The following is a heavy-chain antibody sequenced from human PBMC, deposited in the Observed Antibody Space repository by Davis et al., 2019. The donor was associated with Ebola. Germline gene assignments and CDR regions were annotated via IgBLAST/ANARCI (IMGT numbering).Heavy chain of an antibody. V-gene: IGHV1-18*01. CDR3: ARAVTMVLPSGWFDP. D-gene: IGHD3-10*01. J-gene: IGHJ5*02. CDR1: GYTFSKYG. Sequence: AASVKVSCKAIGYTFSKYGISWVRQAPGQGLEWMGWISAYNGNTNYAQNLQGRVTMTTDTSTSTAYMEVRSLRSDDTAVSYCARAVTMVLPSGWFDPWGQGTLVTVSS. CDR2: ISAYNGNT.